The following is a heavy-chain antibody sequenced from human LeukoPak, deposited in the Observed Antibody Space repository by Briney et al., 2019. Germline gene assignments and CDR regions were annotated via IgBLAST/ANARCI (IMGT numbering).Heavy chain of an antibody. CDR2: IRQDGGET. D-gene: IGHD3-22*01. CDR1: GFTFSSYG. V-gene: IGHV3-7*01. J-gene: IGHJ1*01. CDR3: ATYSSLNTREFQY. Sequence: GGSLRLSCAASGFTFSSYGMHWVRQAPGKGLEWVANIRQDGGETYYGDSVKGRFIISRDNAKNSLFLQMNRLRAEDTAVYYCATYSSLNTREFQYWGQGTLVTVSP.